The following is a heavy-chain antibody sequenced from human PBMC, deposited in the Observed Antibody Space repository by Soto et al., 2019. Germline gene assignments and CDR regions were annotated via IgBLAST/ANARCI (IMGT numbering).Heavy chain of an antibody. V-gene: IGHV3-23*01. CDR1: GFTFSSYA. CDR2: ISGSGGST. D-gene: IGHD2-2*01. Sequence: PGGSLRLSCAASGFTFSSYAMSWVRQAPGKGLEWVSAISGSGGSTYYADSVKGRFTISRDNSKNTLYLQMNSLRAEDTAVYYCAKDPAIGYCISTSCFSFDYWGQGTLVTVSS. J-gene: IGHJ4*02. CDR3: AKDPAIGYCISTSCFSFDY.